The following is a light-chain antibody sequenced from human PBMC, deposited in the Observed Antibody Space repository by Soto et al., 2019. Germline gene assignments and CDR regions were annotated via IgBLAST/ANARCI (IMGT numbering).Light chain of an antibody. V-gene: IGKV1-17*03. Sequence: DIQMTQSPSAMSASVGDRVTITCRASQGISNHLVWFQQKPGQVPKRLIYDASVLQAGVSSRFSGSGSVTDFTLTISSLQPEDFATYYCLHHHNFPLTFCQGTRLE. CDR1: QGISNH. J-gene: IGKJ5*01. CDR3: LHHHNFPLT. CDR2: DAS.